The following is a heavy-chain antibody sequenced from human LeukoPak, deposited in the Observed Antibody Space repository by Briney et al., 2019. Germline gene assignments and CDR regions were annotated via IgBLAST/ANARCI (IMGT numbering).Heavy chain of an antibody. J-gene: IGHJ4*02. CDR1: GLSFSSFA. V-gene: IGHV3-23*01. D-gene: IGHD3-16*01. Sequence: GGSLRLSCAASGLSFSSFAMSWVRQGPARGLEWVSSIRGNDETFYADSVKGRFTLSSDSSRNTVYFQLNNLRVEDTAIYYCAKASWVSSTDAVRRGQGTLVTVSS. CDR2: IRGNDET. CDR3: AKASWVSSTDAVR.